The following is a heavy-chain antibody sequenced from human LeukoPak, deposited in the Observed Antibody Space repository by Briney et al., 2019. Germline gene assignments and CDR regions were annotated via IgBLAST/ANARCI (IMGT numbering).Heavy chain of an antibody. CDR2: IYTSGST. D-gene: IGHD3-10*01. CDR1: GGSVSSYY. V-gene: IGHV4-4*09. J-gene: IGHJ5*02. Sequence: SETLSLTCTVSGGSVSSYYWSWIRQPPGKGLEWIGHIYTSGSTNYNPSLKSRVTISVDTSKNQFSLKLSSVTAADTAVYYCARRRDTPNWFDPWGQGTLVTVSS. CDR3: ARRRDTPNWFDP.